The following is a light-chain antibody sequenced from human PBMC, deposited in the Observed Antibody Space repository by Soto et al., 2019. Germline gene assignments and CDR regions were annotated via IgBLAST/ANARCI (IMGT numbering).Light chain of an antibody. Sequence: EIVMTQSPVTLSVSPGERATLSCRASQSVSSKLAWYQQKPGQAPRLLIYGASTRATGTPARFSGSGSGTEFTLTISSLQSEDFAVYYCQQYNNWPPITFGQGTRLEIK. CDR2: GAS. J-gene: IGKJ5*01. CDR1: QSVSSK. CDR3: QQYNNWPPIT. V-gene: IGKV3-15*01.